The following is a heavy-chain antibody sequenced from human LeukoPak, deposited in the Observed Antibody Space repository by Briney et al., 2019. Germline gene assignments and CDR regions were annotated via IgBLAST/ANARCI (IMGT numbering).Heavy chain of an antibody. CDR3: ASAPTAMVTCGAFDI. Sequence: SETLSLTCAVYGGSFSGYYWSWIRLPPGKGLEWIGEINHSGSTNYNPSLKSRVTISVDTSKNQFSLKLSSVTAADTAVYYCASAPTAMVTCGAFDIWGQGTMVTVSS. CDR2: INHSGST. D-gene: IGHD5-18*01. V-gene: IGHV4-34*01. J-gene: IGHJ3*02. CDR1: GGSFSGYY.